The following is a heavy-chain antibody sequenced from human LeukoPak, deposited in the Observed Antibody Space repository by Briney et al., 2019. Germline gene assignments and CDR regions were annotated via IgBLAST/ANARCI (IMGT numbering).Heavy chain of an antibody. CDR1: GFTFSSYS. V-gene: IGHV3-21*01. Sequence: GGSLRLSCAASGFTFSSYSMNWVRQAPGKGLEWVSSISSSSSYIYYADSVKGRFTISRDNAKNSLYLQMNSLRAEDTAVYYCARGSTVTTEGAFDIWGQGTMVTVSS. CDR3: ARGSTVTTEGAFDI. D-gene: IGHD4-17*01. CDR2: ISSSSSYI. J-gene: IGHJ3*02.